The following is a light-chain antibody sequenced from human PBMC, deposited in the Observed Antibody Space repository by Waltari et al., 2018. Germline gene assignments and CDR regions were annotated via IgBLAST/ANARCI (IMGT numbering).Light chain of an antibody. CDR1: QSVSRF. CDR2: GAS. J-gene: IGKJ1*01. CDR3: QKYDRLPAT. Sequence: EIVLTQSPGTLSLSPGERGTLSCRASQSVSRFLAWHQQIPGQPPRLLIYGASTRATGIPDRFSGSGSGTDFSLTISRLEPEDFAVYYCQKYDRLPATFGQGTKVEIK. V-gene: IGKV3-20*01.